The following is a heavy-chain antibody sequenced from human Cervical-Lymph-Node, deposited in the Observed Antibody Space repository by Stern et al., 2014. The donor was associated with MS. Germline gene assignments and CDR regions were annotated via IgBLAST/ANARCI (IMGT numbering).Heavy chain of an antibody. J-gene: IGHJ4*02. Sequence: QVQLVQSGGGVVQPGTSLTLSCAASGFAFSYYGIQWVRQAPGQGLEWVALISYDGTDKYYANSVMGRFTISRDKSKNTVDLQMNSLRAEDTAVYYCARVRRPRDNYDYILVPGYSDLWGQGTLVTVSS. CDR2: ISYDGTDK. D-gene: IGHD3-16*01. V-gene: IGHV3-33*01. CDR1: GFAFSYYG. CDR3: ARVRRPRDNYDYILVPGYSDL.